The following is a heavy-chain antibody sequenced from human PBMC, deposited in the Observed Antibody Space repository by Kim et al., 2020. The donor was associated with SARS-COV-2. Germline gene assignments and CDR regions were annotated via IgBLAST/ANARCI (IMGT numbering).Heavy chain of an antibody. CDR1: GFTFNNYA. CDR2: IGGYGATT. V-gene: IGHV3-23*01. D-gene: IGHD4-17*01. J-gene: IGHJ2*01. CDR3: ATCLAWTTVPPRYFDT. Sequence: GGSLRLSCAASGFTFNNYAMSWVRQAPGKGLEWVAAIGGYGATTYFADSVKGRFTISRDTSDNTLYLQMSSLRAEDTAVYYCATCLAWTTVPPRYFDTWGRGALATVSS.